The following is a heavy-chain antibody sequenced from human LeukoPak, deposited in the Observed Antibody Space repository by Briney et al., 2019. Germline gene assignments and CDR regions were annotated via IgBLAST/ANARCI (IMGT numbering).Heavy chain of an antibody. CDR2: ISWNSGSI. D-gene: IGHD1-1*01. Sequence: GGSLRLSCAASGFTFDDYAMHWVRQAPGKGLEWVSGISWNSGSIGYADSVKGRFTISRDNAKNSLYLQMNSLRAEDTAVYYCARGGATANYYYYALDVWGQGTTVTVSS. V-gene: IGHV3-9*01. J-gene: IGHJ6*02. CDR1: GFTFDDYA. CDR3: ARGGATANYYYYALDV.